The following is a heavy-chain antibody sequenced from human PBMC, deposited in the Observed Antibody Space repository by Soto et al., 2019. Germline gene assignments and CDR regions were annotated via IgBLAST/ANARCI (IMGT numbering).Heavy chain of an antibody. V-gene: IGHV1-8*01. Sequence: QVQLVQSGAEVKKPGASVKVSCKASGYTFTSYDINWVRQDTGQGLEWMGWMNPNSGNTGYAHKFQGRVTMTRNTSISTAYMELSSLRSEDTAVYYCAREARQQWLPIGERGWGQGTLVTVSS. CDR3: AREARQQWLPIGERG. J-gene: IGHJ4*02. CDR1: GYTFTSYD. D-gene: IGHD6-19*01. CDR2: MNPNSGNT.